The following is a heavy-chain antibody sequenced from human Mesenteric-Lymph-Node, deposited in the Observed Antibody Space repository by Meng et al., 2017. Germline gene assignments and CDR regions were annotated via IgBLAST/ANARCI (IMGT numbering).Heavy chain of an antibody. J-gene: IGHJ6*02. Sequence: SVKVSCKASGGTFSSYAISWVRQAPGQGLEWMGGIIPIFGTANYAQKFQGRVTITTDESTSTAYMELSSLRSEDTAVYYCARPSSRYQLLRPQYYSDGMDVWGQGTTVTVSS. CDR2: IIPIFGTA. CDR3: ARPSSRYQLLRPQYYSDGMDV. CDR1: GGTFSSYA. D-gene: IGHD2-2*01. V-gene: IGHV1-69*05.